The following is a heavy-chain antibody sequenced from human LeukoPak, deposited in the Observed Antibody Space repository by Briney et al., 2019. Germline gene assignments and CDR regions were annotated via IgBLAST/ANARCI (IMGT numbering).Heavy chain of an antibody. Sequence: SVKVSCKASGGTFSSYAISWVRQAPGQGLEWMGRIIPIFGTANYAQKFQGRVTITTDESTSTAYMELSSLRSEDTAVYYCARDSSSWEGGSFDIWGQGTMVTVSS. CDR1: GGTFSSYA. CDR3: ARDSSSWEGGSFDI. V-gene: IGHV1-69*05. CDR2: IIPIFGTA. D-gene: IGHD6-13*01. J-gene: IGHJ3*02.